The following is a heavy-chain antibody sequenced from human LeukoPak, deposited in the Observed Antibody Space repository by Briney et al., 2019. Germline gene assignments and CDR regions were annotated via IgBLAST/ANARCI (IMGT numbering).Heavy chain of an antibody. CDR2: ISGSGGST. Sequence: GGSLRLSCAASGFTFSTYIMNWVRQAPGKGLEWVSAISGSGGSTYYADSVKGRFTISRDNSKNTLYLQVNSLRAEDTAVYYCAKGSGTHFVHDFWGQGTLVTVSS. D-gene: IGHD1-26*01. CDR1: GFTFSTYI. CDR3: AKGSGTHFVHDF. V-gene: IGHV3-23*01. J-gene: IGHJ4*02.